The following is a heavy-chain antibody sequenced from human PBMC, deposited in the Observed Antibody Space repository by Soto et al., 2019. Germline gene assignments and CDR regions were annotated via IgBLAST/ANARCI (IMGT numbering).Heavy chain of an antibody. D-gene: IGHD3-10*01. V-gene: IGHV2-5*02. CDR1: GFSLSTSGVG. Sequence: QNTLKESGPTLVKPTQPLTLTCTFSGFSLSTSGVGVGWIRQPPGKALEWLAVIYWDDSKTYSPSLKSRLTITKDTSRDQVVLTMTNMDPVDTATYYCAHKGSGSRAIDYWGQGALVTVSS. CDR2: IYWDDSK. CDR3: AHKGSGSRAIDY. J-gene: IGHJ4*02.